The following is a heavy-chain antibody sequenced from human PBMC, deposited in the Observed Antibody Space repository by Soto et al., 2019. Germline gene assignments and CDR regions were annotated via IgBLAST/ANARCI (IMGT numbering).Heavy chain of an antibody. Sequence: SETLSLTCAVYGGSFSGYYWSWIRQPPGKGLEWIGEINHSGSTNYNPSLKSRVTISVDTSKNQFSLKLSSVTAADTAVYYCARVCVAAAAINWFDPWGQGTLVTVSS. D-gene: IGHD6-13*01. CDR1: GGSFSGYY. CDR3: ARVCVAAAAINWFDP. V-gene: IGHV4-34*01. CDR2: INHSGST. J-gene: IGHJ5*02.